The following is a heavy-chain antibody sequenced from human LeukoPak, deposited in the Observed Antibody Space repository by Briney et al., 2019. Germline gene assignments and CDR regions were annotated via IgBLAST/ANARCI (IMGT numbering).Heavy chain of an antibody. V-gene: IGHV1-18*01. CDR2: ISAHNGNT. Sequence: ASVKVSCKASGYTFTSYGISWVRQAPGQGLEWMGWISAHNGNTNYAQKLQGRVTMTTDTSTSTAYMELRGLRSDDTAVYYCARATLLGLPAATLGSAFDIWGQGTMVTVSS. J-gene: IGHJ3*02. D-gene: IGHD2-2*01. CDR1: GYTFTSYG. CDR3: ARATLLGLPAATLGSAFDI.